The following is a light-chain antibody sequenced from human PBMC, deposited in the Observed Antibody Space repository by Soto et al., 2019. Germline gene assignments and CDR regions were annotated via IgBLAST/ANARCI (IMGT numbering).Light chain of an antibody. V-gene: IGLV1-40*01. CDR1: SSNIGAGYD. CDR3: QAYNSSLSGSV. Sequence: QSVLTQPPSVSAAPGQRVTLSCTGSSSNIGAGYDVHWYQQVPGTTPKLLIYGSTNRPSGVPDRFSGSKSGTSASLAITGLQAEDEADYYCQAYNSSLSGSVFGGGTKLTVL. J-gene: IGLJ3*02. CDR2: GST.